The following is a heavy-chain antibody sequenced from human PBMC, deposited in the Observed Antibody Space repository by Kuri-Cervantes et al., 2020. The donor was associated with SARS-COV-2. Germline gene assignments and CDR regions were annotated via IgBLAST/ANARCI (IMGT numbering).Heavy chain of an antibody. Sequence: KISCKASGGTFSSYAISWVRQAPGQGLEWMGRIIPIFGTANYAQKFQGRVTITADESTSTAYMELSSLRSEDTVVYYCASRPYSSGWYEGIDYWGQGTLVTVSS. V-gene: IGHV1-69*15. CDR1: GGTFSSYA. CDR2: IIPIFGTA. CDR3: ASRPYSSGWYEGIDY. J-gene: IGHJ4*02. D-gene: IGHD6-19*01.